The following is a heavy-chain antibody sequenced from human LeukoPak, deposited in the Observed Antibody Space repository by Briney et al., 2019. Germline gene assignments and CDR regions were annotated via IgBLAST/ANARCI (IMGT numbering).Heavy chain of an antibody. Sequence: GGSLRLSCSASGFTFSNYKMNWVRQAPGKGLEWVSSISSSSSYIYYADSLKGRFTISRDNAKNSLFLQMNGLRAEDTAVYYCARERLVVVGDAYYYYGMDVWGQGTTVTVSS. CDR1: GFTFSNYK. J-gene: IGHJ6*02. V-gene: IGHV3-21*01. CDR2: ISSSSSYI. CDR3: ARERLVVVGDAYYYYGMDV. D-gene: IGHD2-2*01.